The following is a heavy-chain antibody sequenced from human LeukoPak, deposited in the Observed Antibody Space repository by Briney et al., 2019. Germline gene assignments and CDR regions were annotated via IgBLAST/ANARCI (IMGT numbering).Heavy chain of an antibody. Sequence: GGSLRLSCAASGFTLSSYAMSWVRQAPGKGLEWVSAISGSGGSTYYADSVKGRFTISRGNSKNTLYLQMNSLRAEDTAVYYCAKDSSGIAVAGTDYWGQGTLVTVSS. V-gene: IGHV3-23*01. D-gene: IGHD6-19*01. CDR3: AKDSSGIAVAGTDY. J-gene: IGHJ4*02. CDR1: GFTLSSYA. CDR2: ISGSGGST.